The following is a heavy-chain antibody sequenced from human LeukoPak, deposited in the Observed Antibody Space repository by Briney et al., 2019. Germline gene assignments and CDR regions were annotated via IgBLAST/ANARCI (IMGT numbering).Heavy chain of an antibody. D-gene: IGHD3-16*02. V-gene: IGHV1-2*02. CDR1: GYTFTGYY. Sequence: GASVKVSCKASGYTFTGYYMHWVRQAPGQGLEWMGWIDPNSGGTNYAQKFQGRVTMTRDTSISTAYMELSRLRSDDTAVYYCARDKYDYVWGSYRYKEYYFDYWGQGTLVTVSS. CDR3: ARDKYDYVWGSYRYKEYYFDY. J-gene: IGHJ4*02. CDR2: IDPNSGGT.